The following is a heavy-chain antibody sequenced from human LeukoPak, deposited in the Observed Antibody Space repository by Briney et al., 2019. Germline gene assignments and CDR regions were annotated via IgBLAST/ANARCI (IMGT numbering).Heavy chain of an antibody. D-gene: IGHD3-3*01. Sequence: SETLSLTCFVSGGSFNNLYMSWIRQPPGKGLEWIGYIYYTGITKYTPSLKSRITISVDTSKNQFSLNLRYVTAADTAVCYRARVFPHGYYDYWGRGTLITVSS. CDR3: ARVFPHGYYDY. J-gene: IGHJ4*01. V-gene: IGHV4-59*11. CDR1: GGSFNNLY. CDR2: IYYTGIT.